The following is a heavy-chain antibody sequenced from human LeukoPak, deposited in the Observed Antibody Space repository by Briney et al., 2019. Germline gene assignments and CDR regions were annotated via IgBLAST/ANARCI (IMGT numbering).Heavy chain of an antibody. Sequence: GSSVKVSCKASGGTLSRIVISWVRQAPGQGLEWMGGIIPLVGTADSDTMFQARVTISADESTSTANMELSSLRSDDTAVYYCARRHCGGDCQSSYYYYYGMDVWGQGTTVTVSS. CDR2: IIPLVGTA. D-gene: IGHD2-21*02. CDR3: ARRHCGGDCQSSYYYYYGMDV. J-gene: IGHJ6*02. V-gene: IGHV1-69*01. CDR1: GGTLSRIV.